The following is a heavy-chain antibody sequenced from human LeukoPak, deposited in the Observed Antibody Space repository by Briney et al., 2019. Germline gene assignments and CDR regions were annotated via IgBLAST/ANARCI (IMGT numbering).Heavy chain of an antibody. CDR2: INPSGDYT. V-gene: IGHV1-46*01. CDR1: GYTFTSHY. CDR3: ARESDPYYFDY. J-gene: IGHJ4*02. Sequence: ASVKVSCKASGYTFTSHYIHWVRQAPGQHLQWKEIINPSGDYTSYAQKFQGRVTMTRDTSTSTLYMELSGLRSEDTAVYYCARESDPYYFDYWGQGTLVTVSS.